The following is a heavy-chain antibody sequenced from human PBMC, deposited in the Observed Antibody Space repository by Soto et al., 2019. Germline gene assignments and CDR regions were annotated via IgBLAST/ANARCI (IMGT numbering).Heavy chain of an antibody. V-gene: IGHV3-74*01. CDR3: ARVPNCDSSSCYSYFDF. J-gene: IGHJ4*02. D-gene: IGHD2-2*01. Sequence: EMQLVESGGGLVQPGGSLRLSCAASGFTFSNYWMHWVRQAPGKGPVWVSRISSDGTSTTYADSVKGRFTISIDNAKNTLYLQVNSLRAEDTAVYYCARVPNCDSSSCYSYFDFWGQGALITVSS. CDR1: GFTFSNYW. CDR2: ISSDGTST.